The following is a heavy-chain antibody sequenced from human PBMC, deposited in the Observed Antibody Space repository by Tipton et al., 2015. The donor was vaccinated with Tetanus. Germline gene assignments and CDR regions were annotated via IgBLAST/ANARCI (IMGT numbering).Heavy chain of an antibody. CDR2: INPNSGGT. J-gene: IGHJ1*01. CDR1: GYTFTGYY. CDR3: ARDIGSGGEGYFQH. D-gene: IGHD3-10*01. V-gene: IGHV1-2*02. Sequence: QSGPEVKKPGASVKVSCKASGYTFTGYYMHWVRQAPGQGLEWMGWINPNSGGTNYAQKFQGRVTMTRDTSISTAYMELSRLRPDDTAVYYCARDIGSGGEGYFQHCGQGALVTVSS.